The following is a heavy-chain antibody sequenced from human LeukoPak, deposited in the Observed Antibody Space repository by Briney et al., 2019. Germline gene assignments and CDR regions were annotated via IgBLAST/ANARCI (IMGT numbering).Heavy chain of an antibody. D-gene: IGHD6-19*01. Sequence: ASVKVSCKASGYTFSTFGMSWVRQAPGQGLEWMGWISAYNGKAYYAQNFQGRVTMTIDKSTSTAYLDLRSLRSDDTAVYYCARAPQYINGWPWVHDSWGQGTLVTVSS. V-gene: IGHV1-18*01. CDR2: ISAYNGKA. CDR3: ARAPQYINGWPWVHDS. CDR1: GYTFSTFG. J-gene: IGHJ4*02.